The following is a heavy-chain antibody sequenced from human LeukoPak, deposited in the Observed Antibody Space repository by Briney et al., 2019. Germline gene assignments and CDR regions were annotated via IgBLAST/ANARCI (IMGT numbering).Heavy chain of an antibody. CDR2: ISGTSTSI. CDR3: ARGGDIVVVPAALDY. Sequence: GGSLRLSCATSGFTFSSYSMNWVRQAPGKGLEWVSSISGTSTSIYYADSVEGRFTISRDNSKNTLYLQMNSLRAEDTAVYYCARGGDIVVVPAALDYWGQGTLVTVSS. CDR1: GFTFSSYS. V-gene: IGHV3-21*01. D-gene: IGHD2-2*01. J-gene: IGHJ4*02.